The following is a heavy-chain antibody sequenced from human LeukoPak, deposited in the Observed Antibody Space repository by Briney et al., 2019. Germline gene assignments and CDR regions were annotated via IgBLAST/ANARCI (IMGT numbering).Heavy chain of an antibody. D-gene: IGHD2-2*02. V-gene: IGHV4-4*07. CDR3: ARAKTYCSSTSCYTTLFDY. CDR1: GGSISGSY. J-gene: IGHJ4*02. CDR2: IYTSGGS. Sequence: SETLSLTCTVSGGSISGSYWNWVRQPAEKGLEWIGRIYTSGGSNYNPSLKSRVTMSVYTSNYQFSLKLSTVTAADTAVYYCARAKTYCSSTSCYTTLFDYWGQGTLVTVSS.